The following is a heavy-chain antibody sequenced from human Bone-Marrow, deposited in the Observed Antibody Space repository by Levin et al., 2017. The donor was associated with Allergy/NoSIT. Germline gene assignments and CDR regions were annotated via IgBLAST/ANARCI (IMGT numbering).Heavy chain of an antibody. CDR2: INHSGST. V-gene: IGHV4-34*01. Sequence: GSLRLSCAVYGGSFSGYYWSWIRQPPGKGLEWIGEINHSGSTNYNPSLKSRVTISVDTSKNQFSLKLSSVTAADTAVYYCARVGIYYDSSGYYPKDTLFDYWGQGTLVTVSS. CDR3: ARVGIYYDSSGYYPKDTLFDY. D-gene: IGHD3-22*01. CDR1: GGSFSGYY. J-gene: IGHJ4*02.